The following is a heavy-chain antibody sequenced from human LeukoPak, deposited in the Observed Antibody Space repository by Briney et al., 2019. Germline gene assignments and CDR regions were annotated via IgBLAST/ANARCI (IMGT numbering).Heavy chain of an antibody. Sequence: SETLSLTCTVSGGSISSYYWSWIRQPPGKGLEWIGYIYFSGSTKYSPSLKSRVTISVDTSKNHFSLNLRSVTVADTAVYYCARLSYDTSGYWPDYFDHGGQGTLVTVSS. CDR1: GGSISSYY. V-gene: IGHV4-59*08. CDR2: IYFSGST. J-gene: IGHJ4*02. D-gene: IGHD3-22*01. CDR3: ARLSYDTSGYWPDYFDH.